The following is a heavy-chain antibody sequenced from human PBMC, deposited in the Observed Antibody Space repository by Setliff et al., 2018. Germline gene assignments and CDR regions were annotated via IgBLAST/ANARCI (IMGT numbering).Heavy chain of an antibody. D-gene: IGHD1-26*01. Sequence: SETLSLTCAVSGGSLSSGSYYWSWIRQSTERGLEWLGRLHTSGSTTYNPALNSRVTISVDTSTNQFSLRLTSLTVADTAVYFCARDNTILGATDHWGQGTLVTVSS. CDR1: GGSLSSGSYY. CDR2: LHTSGST. V-gene: IGHV4-61*02. CDR3: ARDNTILGATDH. J-gene: IGHJ5*02.